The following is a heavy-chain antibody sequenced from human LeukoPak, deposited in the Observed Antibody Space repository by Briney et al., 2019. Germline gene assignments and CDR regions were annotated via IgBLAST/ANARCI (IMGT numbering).Heavy chain of an antibody. V-gene: IGHV1-46*01. CDR1: GYSFTNYY. CDR3: ARTRGYYFDY. CDR2: INPSGGST. Sequence: ASVKVSCKASGYSFTNYYMHWVRQAPGQGLEWMGVINPSGGSTTYAQKFQGRVTMTRDMSTSSVYMELSSLTSEDTAVYYCARTRGYYFDYWGQGTLVTVSS. J-gene: IGHJ4*02.